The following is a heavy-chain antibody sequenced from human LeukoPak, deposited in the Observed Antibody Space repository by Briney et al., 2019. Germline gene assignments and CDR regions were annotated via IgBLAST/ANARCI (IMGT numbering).Heavy chain of an antibody. CDR2: IYYSGST. V-gene: IGHV4-39*07. CDR3: ASTSRTNGVY. J-gene: IGHJ4*02. D-gene: IGHD2-2*01. Sequence: SETLSLTCTVSGGSISSSSYYWGWIRQPPGKGLEWIGSIYYSGSTYYNPSLKSRVTISVDTSKNQFSLKLSSVTAADTAVYYCASTSRTNGVYWGQGTLVTVSS. CDR1: GGSISSSSYY.